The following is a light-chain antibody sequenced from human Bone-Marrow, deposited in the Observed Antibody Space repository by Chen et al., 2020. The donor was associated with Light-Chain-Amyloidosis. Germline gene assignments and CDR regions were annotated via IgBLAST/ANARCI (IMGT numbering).Light chain of an antibody. CDR1: QSSSNW. CDR3: QQYNSWPRA. V-gene: IGKV1-5*01. CDR2: EAS. J-gene: IGKJ1*01. Sequence: DMQMSQSPSPLSASVGDRVTITCRASQSSSNWVAWYQQQPGKAPKLVIYEASRLESGVPSRFSGSGSGTEFTLTISSLQPDDFATYYCQQYNSWPRAFGQGTKVEVK.